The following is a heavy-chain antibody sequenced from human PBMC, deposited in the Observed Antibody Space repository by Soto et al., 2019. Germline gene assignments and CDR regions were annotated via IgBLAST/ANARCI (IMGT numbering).Heavy chain of an antibody. CDR1: GYLFTAYS. J-gene: IGHJ4*02. V-gene: IGHV1-2*02. CDR2: INPKSGGT. CDR3: ARGALYYESSDYFRFHY. D-gene: IGHD3-22*01. Sequence: GGSVAVSCTPSGYLFTAYSVHWVRQAPVHGPEWMGWINPKSGGTKYAQKFQGRVTVTRDTSIDTAYMDLSRLTSDDTTVYYFARGALYYESSDYFRFHYWGRATRVTVSS.